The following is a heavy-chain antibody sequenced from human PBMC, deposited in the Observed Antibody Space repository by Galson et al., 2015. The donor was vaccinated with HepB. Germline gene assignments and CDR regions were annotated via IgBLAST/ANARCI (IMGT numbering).Heavy chain of an antibody. V-gene: IGHV4-4*02. CDR2: VSHSGTT. D-gene: IGHD6-19*01. CDR3: ARNLNSGFDP. CDR1: GGNSENW. J-gene: IGHJ5*02. Sequence: SETLSLTCAVSGGNSENWWSWVRQSPGKGLEWIGEVSHSGTTNYNSSLKSRVIISMHESKNQFSLRLSSVTAADTAVYYCARNLNSGFDPWGQGILVTVSS.